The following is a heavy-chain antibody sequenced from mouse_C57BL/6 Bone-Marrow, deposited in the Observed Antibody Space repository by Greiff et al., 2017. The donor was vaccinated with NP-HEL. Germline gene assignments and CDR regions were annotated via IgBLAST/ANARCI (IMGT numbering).Heavy chain of an antibody. CDR3: AREAGITTVVAYYFDY. J-gene: IGHJ2*01. V-gene: IGHV1-69*01. CDR1: GYTFTSYW. D-gene: IGHD1-1*01. Sequence: QVQLQQPGAELVMPGASVKLSCKASGYTFTSYWMHWVKQRPGQGLEWIGEIDPSDSYTNYNQKFKGKSTLTVDKSSSTAYMQLSSLTSEDSAVYYCAREAGITTVVAYYFDYGDRGTALTVSA. CDR2: IDPSDSYT.